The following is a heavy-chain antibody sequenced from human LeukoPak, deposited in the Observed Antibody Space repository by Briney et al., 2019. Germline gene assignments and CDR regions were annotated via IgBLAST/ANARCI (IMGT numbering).Heavy chain of an antibody. V-gene: IGHV4-39*07. CDR1: GGSISSSSYY. J-gene: IGHJ3*02. Sequence: PSETLSLTCTVSGGSISSSSYYWGWIRQPPGKGLEWIGSIYYSGSTYYNPSLKSRVTISVDTSKNQFSLKLSSVTAADTAVYYCARARGSYGRGAFDIWGQGTMVTVSS. D-gene: IGHD1-26*01. CDR2: IYYSGST. CDR3: ARARGSYGRGAFDI.